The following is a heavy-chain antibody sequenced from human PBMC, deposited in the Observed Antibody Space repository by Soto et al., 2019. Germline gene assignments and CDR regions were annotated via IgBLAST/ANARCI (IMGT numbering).Heavy chain of an antibody. J-gene: IGHJ5*02. V-gene: IGHV4-59*01. CDR2: IHYTGST. D-gene: IGHD3-22*01. CDR1: GGSISSYY. Sequence: HVQLQESGPGLVKPSETLSLTCSVFGGSISSYYWSWIRQPPGKGLEWIGYIHYTGSTNYNPSLDNRVTMSVDTSKSQFSLTLSSVTAADTAVYYCARESSGRYDWFDPWCQGALVTVSS. CDR3: ARESSGRYDWFDP.